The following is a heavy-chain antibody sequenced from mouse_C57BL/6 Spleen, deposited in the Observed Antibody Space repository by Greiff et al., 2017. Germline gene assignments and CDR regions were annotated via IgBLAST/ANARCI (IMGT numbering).Heavy chain of an antibody. D-gene: IGHD2-5*01. J-gene: IGHJ1*03. CDR3: ARSESNYLLWYFDG. CDR1: GYAFSSYW. CDR2: IYPGDGDT. Sequence: VKLMESGAELVKPGASVKISCKASGYAFSSYWMNWVKQRPGKGLEWIGQIYPGDGDTNYNGKFKGKATLTADKSSSTAYMQLSSLTSEDSAVYYCARSESNYLLWYFDGWGTGTTVTVSS. V-gene: IGHV1-80*01.